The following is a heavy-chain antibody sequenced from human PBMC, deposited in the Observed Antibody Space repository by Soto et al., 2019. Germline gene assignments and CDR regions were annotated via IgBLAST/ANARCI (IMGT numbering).Heavy chain of an antibody. J-gene: IGHJ4*02. CDR3: ARDREDIVVVPAAD. CDR1: GGTFSRYA. CDR2: IIPIFGTA. V-gene: IGHV1-69*01. Sequence: QVQLVQSGAEVKKPGSSVKVSCKASGGTFSRYAISWVRQAPGQGLQWMGGIIPIFGTANYAQKFQDRVTITADEFTSTAYMELSGLRSEDTAVYYCARDREDIVVVPAADWGQGTLVTVSS. D-gene: IGHD2-2*01.